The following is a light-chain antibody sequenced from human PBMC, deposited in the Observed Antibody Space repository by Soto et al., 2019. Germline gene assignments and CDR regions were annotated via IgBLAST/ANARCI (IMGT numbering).Light chain of an antibody. V-gene: IGKV1-33*01. CDR2: DAS. CDR3: QQYDNFPPVT. CDR1: QDISNY. J-gene: IGKJ5*01. Sequence: DIQMTQSPSSLSASVGDRVTITCQASQDISNYLNWYQQKPGKAPKILIYDASNLETVVPSMFSGLGVGTVFTFTNSTLQPADIATYYCQQYDNFPPVTVGQGTRLEIK.